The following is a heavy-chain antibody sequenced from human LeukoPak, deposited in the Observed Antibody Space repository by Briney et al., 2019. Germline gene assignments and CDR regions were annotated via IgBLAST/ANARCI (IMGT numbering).Heavy chain of an antibody. Sequence: SETLSLTCTVFNDSISSATYYWGWIRQPPGKALEWIGSIYYSGSTYYSPSLKSRVTISVDMSKSHFSLKLNSVTAADTAVYYCARHSSGWYSPFDDWGQGTLVTVSS. CDR3: ARHSSGWYSPFDD. D-gene: IGHD6-19*01. J-gene: IGHJ4*02. V-gene: IGHV4-39*01. CDR1: NDSISSATYY. CDR2: IYYSGST.